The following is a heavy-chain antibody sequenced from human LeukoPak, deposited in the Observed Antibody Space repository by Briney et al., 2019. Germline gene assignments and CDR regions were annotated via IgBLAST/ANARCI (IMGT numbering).Heavy chain of an antibody. D-gene: IGHD6-13*01. CDR3: ARTGYMYSSSWYVYDY. CDR2: INHSGST. J-gene: IGHJ4*02. CDR1: GGSFSGYY. Sequence: SETLSLTCAVYGGSFSGYYWSWIRQPPGRGLEWTGEINHSGSTNYNPSLKSRVTISVDTSKNQFSLKLSSVTAADTAVYYCARTGYMYSSSWYVYDYWGQGTLVTVSS. V-gene: IGHV4-34*01.